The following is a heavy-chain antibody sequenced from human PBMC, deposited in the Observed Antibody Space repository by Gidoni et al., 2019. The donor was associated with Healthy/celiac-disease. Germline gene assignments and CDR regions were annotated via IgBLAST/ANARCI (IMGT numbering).Heavy chain of an antibody. CDR1: GRSISSSSYY. CDR2: IYYSGST. CDR3: ARQVYCSSTSCYFEGYFDY. J-gene: IGHJ4*02. D-gene: IGHD2-2*01. V-gene: IGHV4-39*01. Sequence: QLQLQESGPGLVKPSETLSLTCTVSGRSISSSSYYWGWIRQPPGKGLEWIGSIYYSGSTYYNPSLKSRVTISVDTSKNQFSMKLSSVTAADTAVYYCARQVYCSSTSCYFEGYFDYWGQGTLVTVSS.